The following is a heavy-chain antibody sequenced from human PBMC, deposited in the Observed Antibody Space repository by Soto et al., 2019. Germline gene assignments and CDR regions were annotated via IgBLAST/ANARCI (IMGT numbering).Heavy chain of an antibody. Sequence: SEPLSLTCTVPGRSVSSYCWCSILQPQGKELEWLEYIYYSGSTKSHPSLKSRVTISVDTSKNQFSLKLSSVTAADTAVYYCEGHIAHDEWAAFAIWGQGTMVTVSS. J-gene: IGHJ3*02. D-gene: IGHD6-13*01. CDR2: IYYSGST. CDR1: GRSVSSYC. CDR3: EGHIAHDEWAAFAI. V-gene: IGHV4-59*02.